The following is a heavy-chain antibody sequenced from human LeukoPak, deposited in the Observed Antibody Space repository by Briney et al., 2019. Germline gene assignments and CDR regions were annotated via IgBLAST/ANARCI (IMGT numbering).Heavy chain of an antibody. CDR3: ARDSSVTYYDFWSGYYDY. D-gene: IGHD3-3*01. V-gene: IGHV1-18*01. CDR2: ISAYNGNT. J-gene: IGHJ4*02. CDR1: GYTSTSYG. Sequence: ASVKVSCKASGYTSTSYGISWVRQAPGQGLEWMGWISAYNGNTNYAQKLQGRVTMTTDTSTSTAYMELRSLRSDDTAVYYCARDSSVTYYDFWSGYYDYWGQGTLVTVSS.